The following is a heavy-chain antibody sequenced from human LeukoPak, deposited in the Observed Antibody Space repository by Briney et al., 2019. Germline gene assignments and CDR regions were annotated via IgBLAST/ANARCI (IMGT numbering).Heavy chain of an antibody. CDR3: AREFVNGDYLDY. D-gene: IGHD4-17*01. CDR2: IYYSGST. CDR1: GGSISSGDYY. V-gene: IGHV4-30-4*08. Sequence: PSQTLSLTCTVSGGSISSGDYYWSWIRQPPGKGLERIGYIYYSGSTYYNPSLKSRVTISVDTPKNQFSLKLSSVTAADTAVYYCAREFVNGDYLDYWGQGTLVTVSS. J-gene: IGHJ4*02.